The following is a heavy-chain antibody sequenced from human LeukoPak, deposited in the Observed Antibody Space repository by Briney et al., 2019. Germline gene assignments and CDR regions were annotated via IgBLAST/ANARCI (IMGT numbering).Heavy chain of an antibody. D-gene: IGHD3-3*01. CDR1: GGSFSGYY. CDR3: ARSTDFWSGYYTTDFDY. Sequence: PSETLSLTCAVYGGSFSGYYWSWVRQPPGKGLEWVGEINHSGSSNYNPSLKSRVTISVDTSKNQFSLKLSSVTAADTAVYYCARSTDFWSGYYTTDFDYWGQGTLVTVSS. J-gene: IGHJ4*02. CDR2: INHSGSS. V-gene: IGHV4-34*01.